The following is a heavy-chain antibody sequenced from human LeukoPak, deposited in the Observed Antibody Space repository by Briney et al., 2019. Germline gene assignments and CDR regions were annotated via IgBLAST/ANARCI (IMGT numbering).Heavy chain of an antibody. CDR2: IYSGGST. V-gene: IGHV3-53*01. CDR1: GFTVSSNY. J-gene: IGHJ4*02. D-gene: IGHD3-16*02. CDR3: ARDGLGAITFGGVIGYYFDY. Sequence: GGSLXLSCAASGFTVSSNYMSWVRQAPGKGLEWVSLIYSGGSTYYADSVKGRFSISRDNSKNTLYLQMNSLRAEDTAVYYCARDGLGAITFGGVIGYYFDYWGQGALVTVSS.